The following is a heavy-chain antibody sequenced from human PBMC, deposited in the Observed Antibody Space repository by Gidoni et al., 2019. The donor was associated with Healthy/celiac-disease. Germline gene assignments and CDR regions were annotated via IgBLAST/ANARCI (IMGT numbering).Heavy chain of an antibody. CDR2: ISYDGSNK. J-gene: IGHJ3*02. D-gene: IGHD4-17*01. Sequence: QVQLVESGGGVVQPGRSLRLSCAASGFTFSSYGMHWVRQAPGKGLEWVAVISYDGSNKYYADAVKGRFTISRDNSKNTLYLQMNSLRAEDTAVYYCARERGDDYGDYVEAFDIWGQGTMVTVSS. V-gene: IGHV3-30-3*01. CDR3: ARERGDDYGDYVEAFDI. CDR1: GFTFSSYG.